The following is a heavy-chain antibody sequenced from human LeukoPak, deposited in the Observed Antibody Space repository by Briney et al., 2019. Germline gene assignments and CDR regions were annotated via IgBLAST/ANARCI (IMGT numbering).Heavy chain of an antibody. V-gene: IGHV1-46*01. J-gene: IGHJ3*02. CDR3: ARARRTPVTGAPRDDDCNT. CDR1: GYTFTSYY. Sequence: ASVKVSCKASGYTFTSYYIHWVRQAPGQGLEWMGIINPSDGSTRYAQKFQGRVTVTRDTSTSTVYMELSSLRSEDTAVYFCARARRTPVTGAPRDDDCNTWGQGTMVTVSS. CDR2: INPSDGST. D-gene: IGHD1-20*01.